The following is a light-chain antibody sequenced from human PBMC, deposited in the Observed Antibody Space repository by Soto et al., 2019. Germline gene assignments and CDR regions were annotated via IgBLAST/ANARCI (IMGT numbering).Light chain of an antibody. V-gene: IGLV1-51*02. J-gene: IGLJ2*01. CDR1: PSNIGKNF. CDR3: VSWDSSLITVV. CDR2: ESD. Sequence: SVLTQPPSVSAAPGQKVTISCSGSPSNIGKNFVSWYQQLPGTAPKLLIYESDKRPSGIPDRFSGSESGTSATLAITGLQTGDEADYYCVSWDSSLITVVFGGGTKLTVL.